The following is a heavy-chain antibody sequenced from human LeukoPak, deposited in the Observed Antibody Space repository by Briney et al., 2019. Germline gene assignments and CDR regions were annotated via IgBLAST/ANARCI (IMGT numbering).Heavy chain of an antibody. V-gene: IGHV1-69*13. D-gene: IGHD6-19*01. J-gene: IGHJ5*02. CDR3: ARDGQWLSLRASWFDP. Sequence: ASVKVSCKASGGTFSSYAISWVRQAPGQGLEWMGGIIPIFGTANYAQKFQGRVTITADESTSTAYMELSSLRSEDTAVYYCARDGQWLSLRASWFDPWGQGTLVTVSS. CDR2: IIPIFGTA. CDR1: GGTFSSYA.